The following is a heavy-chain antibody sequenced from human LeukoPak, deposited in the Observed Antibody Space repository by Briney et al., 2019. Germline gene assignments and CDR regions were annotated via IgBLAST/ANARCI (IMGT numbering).Heavy chain of an antibody. V-gene: IGHV1-69*06. CDR3: ARDLGSIGWYDNLRHYYYYMDV. Sequence: SVKVSCKASGGTFSSYAISWVRQAPGQGLEWMGGIIPIFGTANYAQKFQGRVTITADKSTSTAYMELSSLRSEDTAVYYCARDLGSIGWYDNLRHYYYYMDVWGKGTTVTVSS. D-gene: IGHD6-19*01. CDR1: GGTFSSYA. J-gene: IGHJ6*03. CDR2: IIPIFGTA.